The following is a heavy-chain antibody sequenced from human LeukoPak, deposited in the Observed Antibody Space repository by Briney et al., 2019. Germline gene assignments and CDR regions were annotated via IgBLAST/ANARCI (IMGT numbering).Heavy chain of an antibody. D-gene: IGHD2-2*01. CDR1: GFTFSEYG. J-gene: IGHJ5*02. CDR2: ISYDGNNK. CDR3: AKDLYPLLSPALNGAPYNWLDP. Sequence: VGSLRLSCAASGFTFSEYGMHWVRQAPGKGLEWVGLISYDGNNKYYADSVKGRFTISRDNHKSMLSLHMNTLRPGDTAAYDCAKDLYPLLSPALNGAPYNWLDPWGQGTLVSVSS. V-gene: IGHV3-30*18.